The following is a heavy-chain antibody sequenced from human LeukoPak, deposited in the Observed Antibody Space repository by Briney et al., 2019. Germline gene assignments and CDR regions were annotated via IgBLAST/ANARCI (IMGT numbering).Heavy chain of an antibody. D-gene: IGHD6-19*01. V-gene: IGHV3-74*01. CDR1: GFTLSSYW. Sequence: PGGSLRLPCAASGFTLSSYWMHWVRLAPGKGLMWVSRLNSDGSTNYADPVKGRFSISRDNAMHTVYLQMNSLRVEDTAVYYCARTGPNSGWYGYWGQGTLVTVSS. CDR2: LNSDGST. CDR3: ARTGPNSGWYGY. J-gene: IGHJ4*02.